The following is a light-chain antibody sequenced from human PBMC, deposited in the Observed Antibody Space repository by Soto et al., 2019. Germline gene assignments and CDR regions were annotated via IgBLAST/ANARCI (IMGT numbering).Light chain of an antibody. CDR1: TSNIGAGYD. CDR2: GNN. Sequence: QAVLTQPPSVSGALGQRLTISCTGSTSNIGAGYDVHWYQQFPGTAPKLLIYGNNNRPSGVPDRFSGSKSGTSASLAITGLQTEDEADYYCQSYDSSLSVVVFGGGTKLTVL. J-gene: IGLJ2*01. V-gene: IGLV1-40*01. CDR3: QSYDSSLSVVV.